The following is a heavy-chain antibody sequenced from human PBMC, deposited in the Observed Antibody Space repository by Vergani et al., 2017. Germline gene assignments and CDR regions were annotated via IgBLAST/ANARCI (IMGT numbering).Heavy chain of an antibody. CDR1: GFTFDDYA. V-gene: IGHV3-9*01. Sequence: VQLVESGGGLVQPGRSLRLSCAASGFTFDDYAMHWVRQAPGKGLEWVSGISWNSGSIGYADSVKGRFTISRDNAKNSLYLQMNSLRAEDTALYYCAKDPDPIGIVGPDYWGQGTLVTVSS. J-gene: IGHJ4*02. D-gene: IGHD1-26*01. CDR3: AKDPDPIGIVGPDY. CDR2: ISWNSGSI.